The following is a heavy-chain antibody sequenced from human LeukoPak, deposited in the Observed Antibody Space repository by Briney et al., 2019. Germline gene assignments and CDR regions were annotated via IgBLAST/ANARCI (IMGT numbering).Heavy chain of an antibody. CDR2: IIPIFGTA. J-gene: IGHJ3*02. V-gene: IGHV1-69*13. CDR3: ARDGDSSSWSLGSDFDI. Sequence: SVKVSCKASGGTFSSYAISWVRQAPGQGLEWMGGIIPIFGTANYAQKFQGRVTITADESTSTAYMELSSLRSEDTAVYYCARDGDSSSWSLGSDFDIWGQGTMVTVSS. CDR1: GGTFSSYA. D-gene: IGHD6-13*01.